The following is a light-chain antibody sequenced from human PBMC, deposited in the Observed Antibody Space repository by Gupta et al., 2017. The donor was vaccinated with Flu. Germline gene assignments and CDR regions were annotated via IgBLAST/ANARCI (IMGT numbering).Light chain of an antibody. CDR3: QQYDSTPWT. CDR1: QNVLYISNNKNY. CDR2: WAS. Sequence: SQGERATINCKSSQNVLYISNNKNYLAWYQQRPGQPPKLLIYWASTRESGVPDRFSGSGSGTDFTLTISSLQAEDVAVYYCQQYDSTPWTFGPGTSVEIK. J-gene: IGKJ1*01. V-gene: IGKV4-1*01.